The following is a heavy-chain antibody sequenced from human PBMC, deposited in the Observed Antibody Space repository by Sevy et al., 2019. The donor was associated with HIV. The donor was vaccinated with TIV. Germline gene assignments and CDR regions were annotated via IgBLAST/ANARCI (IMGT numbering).Heavy chain of an antibody. CDR3: AKSYDYLWGSYRQGWFDP. CDR1: GGSFNTYQ. J-gene: IGHJ5*02. Sequence: SETLSLTCAVYGGSFNTYQWSWIRQPPGKGLEWIGEINHSGATNYSPSLKSRVTISADKSYNQFSLGLSSVTAADTAVYYCAKSYDYLWGSYRQGWFDPWGQGTLVTVSS. V-gene: IGHV4-34*01. CDR2: INHSGAT. D-gene: IGHD3-16*02.